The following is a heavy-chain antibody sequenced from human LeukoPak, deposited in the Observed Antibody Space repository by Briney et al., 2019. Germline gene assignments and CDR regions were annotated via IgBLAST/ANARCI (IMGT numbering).Heavy chain of an antibody. CDR2: INTDGSST. V-gene: IGHV3-74*01. D-gene: IGHD1-1*01. CDR3: ARVGTGTTIYYYYYMDV. J-gene: IGHJ6*03. CDR1: GFTFSSYW. Sequence: GGSLRLSCAASGFTFSSYWMHWVRQAPGKGLVWVSRINTDGSSTSYADSVKGRFTISRDNAKNTLYLQMNSLRAEDTAVYYCARVGTGTTIYYYYYMDVWGKGTTVTVSS.